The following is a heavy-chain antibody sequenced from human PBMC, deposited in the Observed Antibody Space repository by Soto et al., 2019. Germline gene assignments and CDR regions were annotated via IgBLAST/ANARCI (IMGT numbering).Heavy chain of an antibody. J-gene: IGHJ5*02. V-gene: IGHV4-31*03. Sequence: SETLSLTCTVSGGSISSGGYYWSWIRQHPGKGLEWIGYIYYSGSTYYNPSLKSRVTISVDTSKNQFSLKLSSVTAADTAVYYCARGLVAATHNWFDPWGQGTLVTVSS. CDR2: IYYSGST. CDR3: ARGLVAATHNWFDP. CDR1: GGSISSGGYY. D-gene: IGHD2-15*01.